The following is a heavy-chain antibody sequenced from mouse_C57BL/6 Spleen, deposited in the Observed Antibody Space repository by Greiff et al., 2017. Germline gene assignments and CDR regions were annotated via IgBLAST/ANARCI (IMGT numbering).Heavy chain of an antibody. CDR1: GYTFTSYG. CDR3: ARGADYYGSSPWFAY. V-gene: IGHV1-81*01. D-gene: IGHD1-1*01. J-gene: IGHJ3*01. CDR2: IYPRSGNT. Sequence: VKLLESGAELARPGASVKLSCKASGYTFTSYGISWVKQRTGQGLEWIGEIYPRSGNTYYNEKFKGKATLTADKSSSTAYMELRSLTSEDSAVYFCARGADYYGSSPWFAYWGQGTLVTVSA.